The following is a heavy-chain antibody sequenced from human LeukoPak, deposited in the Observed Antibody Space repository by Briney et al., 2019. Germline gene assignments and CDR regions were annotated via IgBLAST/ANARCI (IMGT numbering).Heavy chain of an antibody. CDR1: GFTFSNYA. V-gene: IGHV3-23*01. CDR3: AKDRGGYENSYYLDS. J-gene: IGHJ4*02. Sequence: GGSLRLSCAASGFTFSNYAMNWVRQAPGKGLEWVSGISGSGGSTNYADSVKGRFTISRDNSKNTLYLQMNSLRAEDTAVYYCAKDRGGYENSYYLDSWGQGTPVTVSS. CDR2: ISGSGGST. D-gene: IGHD5-12*01.